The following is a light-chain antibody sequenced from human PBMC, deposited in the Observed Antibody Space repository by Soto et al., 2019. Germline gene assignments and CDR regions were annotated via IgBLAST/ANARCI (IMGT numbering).Light chain of an antibody. Sequence: ALTQPASVSGAAGGGVTISFSRNSSDVGGYNYVSWYQQHPGTAPKLMIYDVSNRPSGVSFRFSGSKSGNTASLTISGLQAEDEADYYCSSYTSRTTYVFGTGTKVTVL. V-gene: IGLV2-14*01. CDR1: SSDVGGYNY. CDR3: SSYTSRTTYV. J-gene: IGLJ1*01. CDR2: DVS.